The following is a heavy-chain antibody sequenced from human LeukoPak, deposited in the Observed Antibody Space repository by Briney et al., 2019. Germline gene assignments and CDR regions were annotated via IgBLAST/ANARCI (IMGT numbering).Heavy chain of an antibody. CDR2: ISNDGSNK. D-gene: IGHD1-14*01. Sequence: GGSLRLSCAASGFTFSSYAMSWVRQAPGKGLEWVAVISNDGSNKYYADSVKGRFTISRDNSKNTLYLQMNSLRAEDTAVYYCAKDEPNYYYYGMDVWGQGTTVTVSS. V-gene: IGHV3-30*18. CDR1: GFTFSSYA. CDR3: AKDEPNYYYYGMDV. J-gene: IGHJ6*02.